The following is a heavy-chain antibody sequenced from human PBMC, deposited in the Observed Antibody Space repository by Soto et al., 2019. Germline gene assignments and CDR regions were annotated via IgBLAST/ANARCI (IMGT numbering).Heavy chain of an antibody. J-gene: IGHJ4*02. CDR2: INAGNGNT. D-gene: IGHD5-12*01. V-gene: IGHV1-3*05. Sequence: QVQLVQSGAEEKKPGASVKVSCKASGYTFSSYAMDWVRQAPGQRLEWMGWINAGNGNTKYSQKFQGRVTISRDTSASTAYMELSSLRSEGTAVYYCARDLGWLQFDYWGQGTLVTVSS. CDR3: ARDLGWLQFDY. CDR1: GYTFSSYA.